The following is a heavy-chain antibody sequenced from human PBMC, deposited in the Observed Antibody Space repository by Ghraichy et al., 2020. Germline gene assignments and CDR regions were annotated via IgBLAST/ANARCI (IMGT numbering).Heavy chain of an antibody. Sequence: GGSLRLSCAASGFTFSSYSMNWVRPAPGKGLEWVSSISSSSSYIYYADSVKGRFTISRDNAKNSLYLQMNSLRAEDTAVYYCARDEVGSLRYYYDSSGYHDYWGQGTLVTVSS. J-gene: IGHJ4*02. D-gene: IGHD3-22*01. CDR1: GFTFSSYS. CDR2: ISSSSSYI. CDR3: ARDEVGSLRYYYDSSGYHDY. V-gene: IGHV3-21*01.